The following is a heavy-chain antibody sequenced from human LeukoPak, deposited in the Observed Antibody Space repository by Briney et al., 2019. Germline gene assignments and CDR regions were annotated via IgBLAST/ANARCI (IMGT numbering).Heavy chain of an antibody. D-gene: IGHD3-10*01. CDR1: GGSFSGYY. CDR3: ARLIRRFGVFNWFDP. CDR2: ISHSGST. V-gene: IGHV4-34*01. Sequence: SETLSLTCAVYGGSFSGYYWSWIRQPPGKGLEWIGEISHSGSTNYNPSLKSRVTISVDTSKNQFSLKLSSVTAADTAVYYCARLIRRFGVFNWFDPWGQGTLVTVSS. J-gene: IGHJ5*02.